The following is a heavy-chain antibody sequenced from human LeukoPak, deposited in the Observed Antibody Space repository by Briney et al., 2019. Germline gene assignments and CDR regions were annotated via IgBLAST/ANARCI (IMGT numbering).Heavy chain of an antibody. CDR1: GFTFSSYW. CDR2: INQDGSEQ. J-gene: IGHJ4*02. CDR3: ARVGGSEDYFDY. Sequence: GGSLRLSCAASGFTFSSYWMSWVRQAPGKGLEWVANINQDGSEQYYVDSVKGRFTISRDNAKNSLYLQMNSLRAEDTDVYYGARVGGSEDYFDYWGQGTLVTVSS. V-gene: IGHV3-7*01. D-gene: IGHD1-26*01.